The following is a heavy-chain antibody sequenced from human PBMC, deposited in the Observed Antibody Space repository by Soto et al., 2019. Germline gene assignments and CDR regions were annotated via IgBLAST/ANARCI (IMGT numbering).Heavy chain of an antibody. V-gene: IGHV3-21*02. CDR3: ARAGISLMRGRIRGDHYGMDV. CDR2: INRFGSYI. D-gene: IGHD3-10*01. J-gene: IGHJ6*02. CDR1: GFIFSTFT. Sequence: DVQLVQSGGGLVQPGGSLRLSCGASGFIFSTFTMNWVRQAPGKGLEWVSSINRFGSYIYEIDSVKGRFTVSRDNAKNTVFLEMNNVKAEDTATYYCARAGISLMRGRIRGDHYGMDVWGQGTTVIVSS.